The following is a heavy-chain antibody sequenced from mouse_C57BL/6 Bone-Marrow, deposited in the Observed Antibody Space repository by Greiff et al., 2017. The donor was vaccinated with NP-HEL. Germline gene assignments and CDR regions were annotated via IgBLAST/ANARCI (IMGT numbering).Heavy chain of an antibody. D-gene: IGHD3-2*02. CDR2: INPGSGGT. Sequence: VQLQQSGAELVRPGTSVKVSCKASGYAFTNYLIEWVKQRPGPGLELIGVINPGSGGTNYNEKFKGKATLTADKSSSTAYMQLSSLTSEDSAVYFCARRTRLRPFAYWGQGTLVTVSA. J-gene: IGHJ3*01. CDR3: ARRTRLRPFAY. CDR1: GYAFTNYL. V-gene: IGHV1-54*01.